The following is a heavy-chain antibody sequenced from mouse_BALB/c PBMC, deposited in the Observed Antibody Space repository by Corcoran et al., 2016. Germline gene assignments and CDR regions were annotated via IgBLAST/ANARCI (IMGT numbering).Heavy chain of an antibody. Sequence: EVQLQQSGAELVKPGASVKLSCTASGFNIKDTYMHWVKQRPEQGLEWIGRIDPANGNTKYDPKFQGKATITADTSSNTAYLQLSSRTSEDTAVDYWARWDWYFDVWGAGTTVTVSS. CDR3: ARWDWYFDV. J-gene: IGHJ1*01. CDR1: GFNIKDTY. CDR2: IDPANGNT. V-gene: IGHV14-3*02.